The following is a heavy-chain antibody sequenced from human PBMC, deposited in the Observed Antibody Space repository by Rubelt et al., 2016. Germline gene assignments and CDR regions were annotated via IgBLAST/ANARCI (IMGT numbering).Heavy chain of an antibody. D-gene: IGHD6-19*01. J-gene: IGHJ4*02. V-gene: IGHV4-34*01. CDR3: ARGSGWPYYLDY. Sequence: QVQLQQWGAGLLKPSETLSLTCAVYGGSFSGYYWSWIRQPPGKGLEWIGEINHSGSPNYNPSFRSRAPSSCDTAQSQFSLKLSSLTAADTAVYYCARGSGWPYYLDYWGQGTLVTVSS. CDR2: INHSGSP. CDR1: GGSFSGYY.